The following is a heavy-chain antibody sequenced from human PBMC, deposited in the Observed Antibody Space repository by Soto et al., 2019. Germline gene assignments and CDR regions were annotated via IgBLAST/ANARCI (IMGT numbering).Heavy chain of an antibody. CDR2: IYWDDDK. CDR3: AHWGSGSGSPAVTFDP. J-gene: IGHJ5*02. CDR1: GFSLSTSGVG. D-gene: IGHD3-10*01. V-gene: IGHV2-5*02. Sequence: QITLKESGPTLVKPTQTLALTCTFSGFSLSTSGVGVGWIRQPPGKALEWLALIYWDDDKRYSPSLKSRLTITXXTXKXXVVLTMTNTDPVDTATYYCAHWGSGSGSPAVTFDPWGQGTLVTVSS.